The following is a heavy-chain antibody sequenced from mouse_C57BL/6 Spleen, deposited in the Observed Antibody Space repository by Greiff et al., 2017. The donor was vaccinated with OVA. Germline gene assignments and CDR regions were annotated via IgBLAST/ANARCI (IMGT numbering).Heavy chain of an antibody. J-gene: IGHJ2*01. CDR2: IDPSDSYT. CDR1: GYTFTSYW. V-gene: IGHV1-69*01. Sequence: VQLQQPGAELVMPGASVKLSCKASGYTFTSYWMHWVKQRPGQGLEWIGEIDPSDSYTNYNQKFKGKSTLTVDKSSSTAYMQLSSLTSEDSAVYYCARERNSDFDYWGQGTTLTVSS. CDR3: ARERNSDFDY.